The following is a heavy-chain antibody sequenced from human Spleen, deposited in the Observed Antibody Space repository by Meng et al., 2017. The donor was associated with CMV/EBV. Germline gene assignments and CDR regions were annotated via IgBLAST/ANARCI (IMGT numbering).Heavy chain of an antibody. D-gene: IGHD2-2*01. CDR2: IYYSGST. Sequence: VSGGSISSGGYSWSWIRQHPGKGLGWIGYIYYSGSTYYNPSLKSRVIISVDTSKNQFSLKLSSVTAADTAVYYCAGIPAQPLYFDYWGQGTLVTVSS. CDR1: GGSISSGGYS. J-gene: IGHJ4*02. CDR3: AGIPAQPLYFDY. V-gene: IGHV4-31*02.